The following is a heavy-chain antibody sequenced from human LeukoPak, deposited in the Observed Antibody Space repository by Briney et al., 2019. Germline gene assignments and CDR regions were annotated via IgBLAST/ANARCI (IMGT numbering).Heavy chain of an antibody. V-gene: IGHV4-39*07. Sequence: SETLSLTCTVSGGSISSSSYYWGWIRQPPGKGLEWIGSIYYSGSTYYNPSLKSRVTISVDTSKNQFSLKLSSVTAADTAVYYCARDRSGYWEKYWYFDLWGRGTLVTVSS. CDR3: ARDRSGYWEKYWYFDL. CDR2: IYYSGST. J-gene: IGHJ2*01. CDR1: GGSISSSSYY. D-gene: IGHD3-22*01.